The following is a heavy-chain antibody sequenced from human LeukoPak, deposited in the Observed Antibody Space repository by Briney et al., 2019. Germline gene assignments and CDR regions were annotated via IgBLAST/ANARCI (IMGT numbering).Heavy chain of an antibody. V-gene: IGHV4-59*12. D-gene: IGHD3-22*01. CDR3: AKYDSSGYYYFDY. CDR2: IYYRGST. CDR1: GGSISSYH. J-gene: IGHJ4*02. Sequence: SETLSLTCTVSGGSISSYHWSWIRQPPGKGLECIGYIYYRGSTHYNPSLKSRVTISVDTSKNQFSLKLSSVTAADTAVYYCAKYDSSGYYYFDYWGQGTLVTVSS.